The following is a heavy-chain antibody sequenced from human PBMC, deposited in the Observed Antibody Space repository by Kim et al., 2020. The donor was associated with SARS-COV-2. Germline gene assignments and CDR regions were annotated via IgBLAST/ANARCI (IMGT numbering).Heavy chain of an antibody. V-gene: IGHV3-23*01. CDR3: AKDQRHYGSGSYYNPFDY. Sequence: KGRFTISRDNSKNTLYLQMNSLRAEDTAVYYCAKDQRHYGSGSYYNPFDYWGQGTLVTVSS. J-gene: IGHJ4*02. D-gene: IGHD3-10*01.